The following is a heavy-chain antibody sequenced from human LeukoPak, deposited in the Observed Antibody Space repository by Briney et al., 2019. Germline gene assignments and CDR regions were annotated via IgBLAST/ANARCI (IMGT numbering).Heavy chain of an antibody. CDR1: GGTFSSYA. CDR2: IIPILGIA. V-gene: IGHV1-69*04. J-gene: IGHJ6*02. CDR3: ARDKGRGSGGSCYSGICYYYGMDV. D-gene: IGHD2-15*01. Sequence: SVKVSCEASGGTFSSYAISWVRQAPGQGLEWMGRIIPILGIANYAQKFQGRVTITADKSTSTAYMELSSLRSEDTAVYYCARDKGRGSGGSCYSGICYYYGMDVWGQGTTVTVSS.